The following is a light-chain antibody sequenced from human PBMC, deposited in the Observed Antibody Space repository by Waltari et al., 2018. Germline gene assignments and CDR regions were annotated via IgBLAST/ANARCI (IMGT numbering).Light chain of an antibody. V-gene: IGKV3-11*01. J-gene: IGKJ5*01. CDR1: QSVRRY. CDR2: DAS. Sequence: ELVLTQSPATLSLSPGQRAPLSCSASQSVRRYLAWYQQKPGKALKLLIYDASSWDTGIPARFSGSGSGTDFTLTISSLEPEDYAIFYCQQRNSWPAITFGQGTRLEI. CDR3: QQRNSWPAIT.